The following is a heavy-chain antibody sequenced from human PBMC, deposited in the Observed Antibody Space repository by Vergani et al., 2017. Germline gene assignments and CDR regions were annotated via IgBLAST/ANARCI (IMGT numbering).Heavy chain of an antibody. J-gene: IGHJ6*03. CDR2: ISYDGSNK. CDR3: TRDVADTHSSIWPLNYHYFMDV. D-gene: IGHD6-13*01. Sequence: QVQLVESGGGVVQPGRSLRLSCAASGFTFSSNGMHWVRQAPGKGLEWVAVISYDGSNKYYADSVQGRFTISRDNTKNILYLQMSSLRVEDTALYYCTRDVADTHSSIWPLNYHYFMDVWGEGTTVTVSS. CDR1: GFTFSSNG. V-gene: IGHV3-30*03.